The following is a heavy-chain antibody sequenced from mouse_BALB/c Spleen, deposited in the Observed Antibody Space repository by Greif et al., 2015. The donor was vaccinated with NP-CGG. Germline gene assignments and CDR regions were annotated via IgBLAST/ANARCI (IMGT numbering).Heavy chain of an antibody. V-gene: IGHV1-77*01. J-gene: IGHJ4*01. Sequence: QVQLKESGAELARPGASVELSCKASGYTFTDYYINWVKQRTGQGLEWIGEIYPGSGNTYYNEKFKGKATLTADKSSSTAYMQLSSLTSEDSAVYFCARKGVRRAMDYWGQGTSVTVSS. CDR1: GYTFTDYY. CDR2: IYPGSGNT. CDR3: ARKGVRRAMDY. D-gene: IGHD2-14*01.